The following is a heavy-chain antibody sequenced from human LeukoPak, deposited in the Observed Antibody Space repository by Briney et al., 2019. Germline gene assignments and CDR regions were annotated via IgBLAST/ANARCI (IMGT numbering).Heavy chain of an antibody. Sequence: SETLSLTCAVYGGSFSDYYWSWIRQPPGKGLEWIGEINHSGSTNYNPSLKSRVTISVDTSKNQISLKLSSVTTADTAVYYCARGGEIVVVVAATRNYYYYMDVWGKGTTVTVPS. V-gene: IGHV4-34*01. CDR3: ARGGEIVVVVAATRNYYYYMDV. CDR1: GGSFSDYY. CDR2: INHSGST. J-gene: IGHJ6*03. D-gene: IGHD2-15*01.